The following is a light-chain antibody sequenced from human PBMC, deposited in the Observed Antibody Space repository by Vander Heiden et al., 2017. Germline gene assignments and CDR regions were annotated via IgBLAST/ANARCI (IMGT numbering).Light chain of an antibody. CDR2: AAS. CDR1: QSISDY. CDR3: QQSDHTPRT. Sequence: DIQMTQSPSSLSASVGDRVTITCRATQSISDYLNWYQQKPEKVPKLLIYAASRLQSGVPSRFSGSGSGTHFTLTISRLQPDDFATYYCQQSDHTPRTFGQGTKVEIK. V-gene: IGKV1-39*01. J-gene: IGKJ1*01.